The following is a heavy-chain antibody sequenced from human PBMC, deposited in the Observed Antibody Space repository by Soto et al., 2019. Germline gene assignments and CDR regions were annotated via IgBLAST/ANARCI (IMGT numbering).Heavy chain of an antibody. Sequence: SETLSLTCTVSGGSISSYYWSWIRQPPGKGLEWIGYIYYSGSTNYNPSLKSRVTISVDTSKNQFSLELSSVTAADTAVYYCARGKDGYSPGLDYWGQGTLVTVSS. D-gene: IGHD5-18*01. J-gene: IGHJ4*02. CDR3: ARGKDGYSPGLDY. CDR1: GGSISSYY. V-gene: IGHV4-59*01. CDR2: IYYSGST.